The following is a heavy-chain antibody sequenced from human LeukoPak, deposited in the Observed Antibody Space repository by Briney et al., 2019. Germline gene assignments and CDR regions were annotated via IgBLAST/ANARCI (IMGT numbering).Heavy chain of an antibody. D-gene: IGHD1-7*01. CDR1: GFTFSSYW. Sequence: GGSLRLSCAASGFTFSSYWMSWFRQAPGKGLEGLANIKQDGSEKYYVDSVKGRFTISRDNAKNSLYLQMNSLRAEDTAVYYCAREGNYKIGFDYWGQGTLVTVSS. CDR2: IKQDGSEK. V-gene: IGHV3-7*01. J-gene: IGHJ4*02. CDR3: AREGNYKIGFDY.